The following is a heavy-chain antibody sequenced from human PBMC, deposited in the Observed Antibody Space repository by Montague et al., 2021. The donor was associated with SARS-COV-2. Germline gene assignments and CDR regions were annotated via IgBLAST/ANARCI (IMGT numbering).Heavy chain of an antibody. CDR1: GDSVSTNSGT. V-gene: IGHV6-1*01. D-gene: IGHD2-15*01. CDR2: TYYRSEWYS. J-gene: IGHJ4*02. Sequence: CAISGDSVSTNSGTWNWVRLSPSRGLEWLGRTYYRSEWYSDYSVSVTSRISINPDTSKNQFSLQLNSVTPEDTAVYYCARAERGSCGDVNCDQYFFDYWGQGTLVTASS. CDR3: ARAERGSCGDVNCDQYFFDY.